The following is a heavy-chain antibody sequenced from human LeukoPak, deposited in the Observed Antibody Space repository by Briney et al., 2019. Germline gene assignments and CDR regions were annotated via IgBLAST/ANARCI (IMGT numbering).Heavy chain of an antibody. CDR2: IRYDGSNK. Sequence: GGSLRLSCAASGFNFSGYTMNWVRQAPGKGLEWVAFIRYDGSNKYYADSVKGRFTISRDNSKNTLYLQMNSLRAEDTAVYYRAKAVIRYFDWLPDYWGQGTLVTVSS. CDR1: GFNFSGYT. V-gene: IGHV3-30*02. D-gene: IGHD3-9*01. J-gene: IGHJ4*02. CDR3: AKAVIRYFDWLPDY.